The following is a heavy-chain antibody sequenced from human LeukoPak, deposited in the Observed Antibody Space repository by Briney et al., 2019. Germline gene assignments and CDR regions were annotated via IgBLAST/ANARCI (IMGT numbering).Heavy chain of an antibody. V-gene: IGHV1-18*01. Sequence: ASVKVSCKASGYTFTSNGISWVRQAPGQGLEWKGWISAYNGNTNYAQKLQGRVTMTTDTSTSTAYMELRSLRSDDTAVYYCARAWGNTIFGVVTPNDYYYMDVWGKGTTVTVSS. D-gene: IGHD3-3*01. CDR3: ARAWGNTIFGVVTPNDYYYMDV. CDR1: GYTFTSNG. CDR2: ISAYNGNT. J-gene: IGHJ6*03.